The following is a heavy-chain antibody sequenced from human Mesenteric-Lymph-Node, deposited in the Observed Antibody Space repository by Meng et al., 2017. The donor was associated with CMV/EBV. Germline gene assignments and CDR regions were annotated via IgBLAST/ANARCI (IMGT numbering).Heavy chain of an antibody. J-gene: IGHJ5*02. CDR3: AKGTGWPNWFDP. CDR1: GFTFSDFA. Sequence: GGSLRLSCAASGFTFSDFAVIWVRQAPGRGLQWVSVTYSGTSGTYYADSVKGRFTISRDNSKNTIYLQMNSLRAEDTAVYYCAKGTGWPNWFDPWGQGTLVTVSS. V-gene: IGHV3-23*03. CDR2: TYSGTSGT. D-gene: IGHD6-19*01.